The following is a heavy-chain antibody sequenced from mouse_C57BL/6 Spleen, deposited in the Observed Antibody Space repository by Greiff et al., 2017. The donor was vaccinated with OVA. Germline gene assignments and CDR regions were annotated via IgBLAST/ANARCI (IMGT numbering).Heavy chain of an antibody. CDR2: IHPNSGST. CDR3: ARSYGSSYVGAMDY. CDR1: GYTFTSYW. J-gene: IGHJ4*01. D-gene: IGHD1-1*01. V-gene: IGHV1-64*01. Sequence: VQLQQPGAELVKPGASVKLSCKASGYTFTSYWMHWVRQRPGQGLEWIGMIHPNSGSTNYNEKFKSKATLTVDKSSSTAYMQLSSLTSEDSAVYYCARSYGSSYVGAMDYWGQGTSVTVSS.